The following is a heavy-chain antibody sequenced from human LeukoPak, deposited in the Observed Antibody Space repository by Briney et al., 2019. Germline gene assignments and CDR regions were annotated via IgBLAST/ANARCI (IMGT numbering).Heavy chain of an antibody. CDR1: GFTFSSYA. J-gene: IGHJ4*02. V-gene: IGHV3-23*01. Sequence: GGSLRLSCAASGFTFSSYAMSWVRQAPGKGLEWVSAISGSGGSTYYADTVKGRFTISRDNSKNTLYLQMNSLRAEDTAVYYCAKNLVKYYYDSSGYYSQGYYFDYWGQGTLVTVSS. CDR3: AKNLVKYYYDSSGYYSQGYYFDY. CDR2: ISGSGGST. D-gene: IGHD3-22*01.